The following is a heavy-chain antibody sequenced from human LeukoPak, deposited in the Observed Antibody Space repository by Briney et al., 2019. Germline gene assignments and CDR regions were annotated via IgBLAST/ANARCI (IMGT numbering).Heavy chain of an antibody. J-gene: IGHJ4*02. CDR1: GYIFTDYY. CDR2: INPNSGGT. V-gene: IGHV1-2*02. CDR3: AREGRDGYNPLDY. D-gene: IGHD5-24*01. Sequence: GASVKVSCKASGYIFTDYYMQWVRQAPGQGLEWMGWINPNSGGTNYAQKFQGGVTMTRDTSISTAYMELSRLRSDDTAVYYCAREGRDGYNPLDYWGQGTLVTVSS.